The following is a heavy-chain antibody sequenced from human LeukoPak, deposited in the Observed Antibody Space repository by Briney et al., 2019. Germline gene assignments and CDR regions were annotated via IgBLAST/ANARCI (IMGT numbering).Heavy chain of an antibody. Sequence: GGSLRLSCTASGFTFGDYAMSWVRQAPGKGLEWVGFIRSKAYGGTTEYAASVKGRFTSSSDDSKSIAYLQMNNLKTEDTAVYYCTRAQVVPAAPYYYYYYMDVWGKGTTVTVSS. V-gene: IGHV3-49*04. CDR3: TRAQVVPAAPYYYYYYMDV. D-gene: IGHD2-2*01. CDR1: GFTFGDYA. CDR2: IRSKAYGGTT. J-gene: IGHJ6*03.